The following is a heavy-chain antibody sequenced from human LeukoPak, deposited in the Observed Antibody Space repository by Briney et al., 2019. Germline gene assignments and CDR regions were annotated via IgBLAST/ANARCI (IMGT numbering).Heavy chain of an antibody. CDR3: ARASPAMVRGVILGY. D-gene: IGHD3-10*01. CDR2: ISSDGVKT. V-gene: IGHV3-64*04. CDR1: GFTFSAYA. Sequence: PGGSLRLSCSVSGFTFSAYAMHWVRQAPGRGLQYVSSISSDGVKTYYADSVKGRFTISRDNSKNTLYLQMNSLRAEDTAVYYCARASPAMVRGVILGYWGQGTLVTVSS. J-gene: IGHJ4*02.